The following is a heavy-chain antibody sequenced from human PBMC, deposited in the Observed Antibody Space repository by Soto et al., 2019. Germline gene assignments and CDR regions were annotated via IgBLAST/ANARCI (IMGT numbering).Heavy chain of an antibody. Sequence: GGSLILSCAASGFTFDDYAMHWVRQAPGKGLEWVSGISWNSGSIGYADSVKGRFTISRDNAKNSLYLQMNSLRAEDTALYYWEKGGFTHKAMATDWVQGTRVTVPS. J-gene: IGHJ4*02. D-gene: IGHD5-18*01. V-gene: IGHV3-9*01. CDR2: ISWNSGSI. CDR3: EKGGFTHKAMATD. CDR1: GFTFDDYA.